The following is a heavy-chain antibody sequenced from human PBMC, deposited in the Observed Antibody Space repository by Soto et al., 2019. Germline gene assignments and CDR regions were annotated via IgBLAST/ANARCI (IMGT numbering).Heavy chain of an antibody. J-gene: IGHJ4*02. CDR3: ARHRPSMIIVVAFDY. CDR1: GGSISSSSYY. V-gene: IGHV4-39*01. D-gene: IGHD3-22*01. Sequence: QLQLQESGPGLVKPSETLSLTCTVSGGSISSSSYYWGWIRQPPGKGLEWIGSIYYSGSTYYNPSLKSRVTISVATSKNQFSLKLSSVTAADTAVYYCARHRPSMIIVVAFDYWGQGTLVTVSS. CDR2: IYYSGST.